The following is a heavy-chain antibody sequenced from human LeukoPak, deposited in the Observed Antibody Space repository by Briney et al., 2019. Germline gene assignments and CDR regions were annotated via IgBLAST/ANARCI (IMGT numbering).Heavy chain of an antibody. CDR2: ISYDGSNK. CDR3: ARDRYSYGYRFFY. J-gene: IGHJ4*02. D-gene: IGHD5-18*01. V-gene: IGHV3-30-3*01. CDR1: GFTFSSYA. Sequence: GGSLRLSCAASGFTFSSYAMHWVRQAPGKGLEWVAVISYDGSNKYYADSVKGRFTISRDNSKNTLYLQMNSLRAEDTAVYYCARDRYSYGYRFFYWGQGTLVTVSS.